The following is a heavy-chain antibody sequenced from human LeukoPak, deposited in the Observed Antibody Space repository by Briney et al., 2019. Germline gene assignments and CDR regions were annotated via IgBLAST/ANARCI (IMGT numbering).Heavy chain of an antibody. D-gene: IGHD5-18*01. J-gene: IGHJ1*01. CDR3: ARDASDTAMVGYFQH. CDR1: GFTVSSNY. CDR2: IWYDGSNK. V-gene: IGHV3-33*08. Sequence: GGSLRLSCAASGFTVSSNYMSWVRQAPGKGLEWVAVIWYDGSNKYYADSVKGRFTISRDNSKIILYLQINSLRAEDTAVYYCARDASDTAMVGYFQHWGQGTLVTVSS.